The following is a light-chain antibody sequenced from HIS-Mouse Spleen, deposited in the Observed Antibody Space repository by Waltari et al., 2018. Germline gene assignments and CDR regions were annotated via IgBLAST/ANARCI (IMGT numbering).Light chain of an antibody. J-gene: IGLJ2*01. Sequence: QAVLTQPSSLSASPGASASLTCTLRSGINVGTYRISWYQQKPGSPPQYLLRYKSDSAKQQGSGVPSRFSGSKDASANAGILLISGLQSEDEADYYCMIWHSSAVVFGGGTKLTVL. CDR3: MIWHSSAVV. CDR1: SGINVGTYR. CDR2: YKSDSAK. V-gene: IGLV5-45*02.